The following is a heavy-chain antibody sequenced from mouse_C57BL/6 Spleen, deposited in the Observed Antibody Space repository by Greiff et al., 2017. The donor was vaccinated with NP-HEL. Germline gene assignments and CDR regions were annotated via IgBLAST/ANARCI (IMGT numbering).Heavy chain of an antibody. CDR1: GYTFTSYW. CDR2: INPSNGGT. CDR3: ARPITTVVYYYAMDY. D-gene: IGHD1-1*01. V-gene: IGHV1-53*01. J-gene: IGHJ4*01. Sequence: QVQLQQPGTELVKPGASVKLSCKASGYTFTSYWLHWVKQRPGQGLEWIGNINPSNGGTNYNEKFKSKATLTVDKSSSTAYMQLSSLTSEDSAVYYCARPITTVVYYYAMDYWGQGTSVTVSS.